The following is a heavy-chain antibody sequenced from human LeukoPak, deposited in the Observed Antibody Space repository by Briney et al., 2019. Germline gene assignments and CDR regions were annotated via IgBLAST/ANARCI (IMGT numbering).Heavy chain of an antibody. CDR2: INPNGGGT. D-gene: IGHD3-10*01. Sequence: ASVKVSCKASGYTFTAYYMHWVRQAPGQGLQWMGWINPNGGGTSYAQKFQGRVSVTRDTSISTAYMELSRLRSDDTAVYYCASSMVREPFDYWGQGTLVTVSS. V-gene: IGHV1-2*02. CDR3: ASSMVREPFDY. CDR1: GYTFTAYY. J-gene: IGHJ4*02.